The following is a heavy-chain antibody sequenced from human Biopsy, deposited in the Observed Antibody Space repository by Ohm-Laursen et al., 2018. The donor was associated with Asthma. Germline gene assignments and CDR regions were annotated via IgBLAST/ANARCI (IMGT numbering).Heavy chain of an antibody. Sequence: SLRLSCLASGFAVSRDYMFWVRQAPGKGLEWVSVIYSGGTSHTADPVRVRFTISRDYSKNTLYLQMHSLGVEDTAVYYCARGDSSGWSHYYFDYWGQGTLVTVSS. J-gene: IGHJ4*02. CDR3: ARGDSSGWSHYYFDY. D-gene: IGHD6-19*01. CDR2: IYSGGTS. CDR1: GFAVSRDY. V-gene: IGHV3-53*01.